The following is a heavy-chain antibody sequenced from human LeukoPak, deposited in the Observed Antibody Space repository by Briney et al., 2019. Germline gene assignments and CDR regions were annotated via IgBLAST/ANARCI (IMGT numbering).Heavy chain of an antibody. CDR3: ARARSIFGVVTYFDY. Sequence: GGSLRLSCAASGFTFSSYAMSWVRQAPGKGLEWVSAISGSGGSTYYADSVKGRFTISRDNSKNTLYLQMNSLRAEDTAVYYCARARSIFGVVTYFDYWGQGTLVTVSS. D-gene: IGHD3-3*01. CDR2: ISGSGGST. CDR1: GFTFSSYA. J-gene: IGHJ4*02. V-gene: IGHV3-23*01.